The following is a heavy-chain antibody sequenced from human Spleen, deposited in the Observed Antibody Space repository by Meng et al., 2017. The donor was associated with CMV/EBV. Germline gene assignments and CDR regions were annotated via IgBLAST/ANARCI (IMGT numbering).Heavy chain of an antibody. CDR2: ISNDGSEK. V-gene: IGHV3-30*04. CDR1: GFTFSGFA. D-gene: IGHD6-6*01. J-gene: IGHJ4*02. Sequence: GGSLRLSCAASGFTFSGFAMHWVRQAPGQGLEWVAGISNDGSEKYYADSVKGRFIISRDNSKNTLYLQMNSLRAEDTAVYYCARDVAARPEYYFDYWGQGTLVTVSS. CDR3: ARDVAARPEYYFDY.